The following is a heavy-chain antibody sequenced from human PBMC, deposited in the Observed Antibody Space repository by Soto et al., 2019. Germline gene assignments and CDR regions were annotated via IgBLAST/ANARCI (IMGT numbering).Heavy chain of an antibody. CDR2: IYPGDSDT. J-gene: IGHJ4*02. CDR1: GYSFTSYW. CDR3: ARPRRIQSGYDMGIADY. Sequence: GESLKISCKGSGYSFTSYWIGWVRQMPGKGLEWMGIIYPGDSDTRYSPSFQGQVTISADKSISTAYLQWSNLKASDTAMYYCARPRRIQSGYDMGIADYWGQGTLVTVSS. V-gene: IGHV5-51*01. D-gene: IGHD5-12*01.